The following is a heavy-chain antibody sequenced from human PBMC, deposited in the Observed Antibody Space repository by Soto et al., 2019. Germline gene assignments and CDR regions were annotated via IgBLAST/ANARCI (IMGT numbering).Heavy chain of an antibody. CDR3: ARDQYAGGGDF. V-gene: IGHV1-18*01. CDR2: INTYNGKT. J-gene: IGHJ4*02. CDR1: GYTFTDYG. Sequence: QVQLVQSGAEVKKPGASVKVSCKASGYTFTDYGVSWVRQAPGQGLEWMGWINTYNGKTNYAPKVHARVTMTTDTSTTTAYMELKSLKSDDTAVYFCARDQYAGGGDFWGQGTLVTVSS. D-gene: IGHD1-1*01.